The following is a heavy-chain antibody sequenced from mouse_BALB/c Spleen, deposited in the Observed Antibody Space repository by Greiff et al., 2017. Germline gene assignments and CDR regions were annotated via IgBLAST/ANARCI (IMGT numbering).Heavy chain of an antibody. Sequence: DVHLVESGGGLVQPGGSRKLSCAASGFTFSSFGMHWVRQAPEKGLEWVAYISSGSSTIYYADTVKGRFTISRDNPKNTLFLQMTSLRSEDTAMYYCARSARLPSYYAMDYWGQGTSVTVSS. D-gene: IGHD1-2*01. V-gene: IGHV5-17*02. CDR1: GFTFSSFG. CDR2: ISSGSSTI. CDR3: ARSARLPSYYAMDY. J-gene: IGHJ4*01.